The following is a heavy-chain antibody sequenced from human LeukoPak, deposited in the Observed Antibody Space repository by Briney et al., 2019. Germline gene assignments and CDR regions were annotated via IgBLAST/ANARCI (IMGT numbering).Heavy chain of an antibody. V-gene: IGHV3-30*02. D-gene: IGHD3-3*01. J-gene: IGHJ4*02. CDR2: IRYDGSNK. Sequence: GGSLRLSCAASGFTFSSYGMHWVRQAPGKGLEWVAFIRYDGSNKYYADSVKGRFTISRDNAKNTLYLQMNSLRAEDTAVYYCARGAYYDFWSGQYYFDYWGQGTLVTVSS. CDR3: ARGAYYDFWSGQYYFDY. CDR1: GFTFSSYG.